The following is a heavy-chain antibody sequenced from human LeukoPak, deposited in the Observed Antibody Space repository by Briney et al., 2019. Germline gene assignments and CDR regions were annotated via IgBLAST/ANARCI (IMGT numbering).Heavy chain of an antibody. Sequence: GGSLRLSCAASGFTFSSYAMHWVRQAPGKGLEYVSAISSNGGSTYYANSVKGRFTISRDNSKNTLYLQMGSLRAEDMAVYYCARAGSITMIVVVTALDYWGQGTLVTVSS. CDR2: ISSNGGST. J-gene: IGHJ4*02. D-gene: IGHD3-22*01. V-gene: IGHV3-64*01. CDR1: GFTFSSYA. CDR3: ARAGSITMIVVVTALDY.